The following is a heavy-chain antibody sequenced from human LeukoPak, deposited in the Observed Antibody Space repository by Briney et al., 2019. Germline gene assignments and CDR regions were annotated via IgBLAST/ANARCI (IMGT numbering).Heavy chain of an antibody. CDR3: ARVGYYDSTDAFDI. CDR2: IYYSGST. V-gene: IGHV4-59*11. CDR1: GGSISSHY. Sequence: NPSETLSLTCTVSGGSISSHYWSWIRQPPGKGLEWIGYIYYSGSTNYNPSLKSRVTISVDTSKNQFSLKLSSVTAADTVVYYCARVGYYDSTDAFDIWGQGTMVTVSS. J-gene: IGHJ3*02. D-gene: IGHD3-22*01.